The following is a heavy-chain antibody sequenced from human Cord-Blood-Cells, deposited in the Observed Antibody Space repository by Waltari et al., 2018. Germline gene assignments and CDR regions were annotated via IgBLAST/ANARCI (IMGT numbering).Heavy chain of an antibody. CDR1: GGSFSGYY. CDR2: INHSGST. J-gene: IGHJ4*02. CDR3: ARLPRAWNYVAY. V-gene: IGHV4-34*01. Sequence: QVQLQQWGAGLLKPSETLSLTCAVYGGSFSGYYWSWIRQPPGKGLEWIGEINHSGSTNYNPPLKSRVTISVDTSKNQFSLKLSSVTAADTAVYYCARLPRAWNYVAYWGQGTLVTVSS. D-gene: IGHD1-1*01.